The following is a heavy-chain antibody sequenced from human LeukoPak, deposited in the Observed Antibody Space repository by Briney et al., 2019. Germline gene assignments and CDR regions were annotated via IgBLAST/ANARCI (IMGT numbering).Heavy chain of an antibody. J-gene: IGHJ5*02. Sequence: SVKVSCKASGGTFSSYAISWVRQAPGQGLEWMGGIIPIFGTANYAQKFQGRVTITADKSTSTAYMELSRLRSDDTAVYYCARAANWHDDDWFDPWGQGTLVTVSS. CDR2: IIPIFGTA. CDR3: ARAANWHDDDWFDP. D-gene: IGHD1-1*01. V-gene: IGHV1-69*06. CDR1: GGTFSSYA.